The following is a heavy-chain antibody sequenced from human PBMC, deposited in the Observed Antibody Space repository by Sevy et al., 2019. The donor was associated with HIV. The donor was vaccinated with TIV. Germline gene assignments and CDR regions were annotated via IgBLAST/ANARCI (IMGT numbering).Heavy chain of an antibody. V-gene: IGHV3-7*01. CDR3: ASDYF. J-gene: IGHJ4*02. Sequence: GGSLRLSCVASGLIFSSHWMTWVRQAPGKGLEWVATIKQDASEKYYVDSVKGRFTSSRDNAKNSVYLQMSSLRVEDTAMYFCASDYFWVQGTLVTVSS. CDR1: GLIFSSHW. CDR2: IKQDASEK.